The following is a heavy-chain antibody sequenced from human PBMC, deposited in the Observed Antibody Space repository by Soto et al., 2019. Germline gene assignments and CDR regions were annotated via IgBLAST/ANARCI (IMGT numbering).Heavy chain of an antibody. D-gene: IGHD3-3*02. Sequence: SETLSLTCAVYGGSFSGYYWSWIRQPPGKGLEWIGEINHSGSTNYNPSLKSRVTISVDTSKNQFSLKLSSVTAADTAVYYCARVHFWSGSNDAFDIWGQGTMVTVSS. V-gene: IGHV4-34*01. J-gene: IGHJ3*02. CDR3: ARVHFWSGSNDAFDI. CDR2: INHSGST. CDR1: GGSFSGYY.